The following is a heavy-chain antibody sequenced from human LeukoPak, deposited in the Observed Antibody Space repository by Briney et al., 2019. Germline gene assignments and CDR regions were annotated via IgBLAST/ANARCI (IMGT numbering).Heavy chain of an antibody. CDR3: ARDRHGSRGSSTSCLDS. Sequence: PSETLSLTCTVSGGSISSTNYYWGWIRQPPGKGLEWIGSIYYSGSTYHNPSLKSRVTISVDTSENQFSLKLSPVTAADTAVYYCARDRHGSRGSSTSCLDSWGQGTLVTVSS. J-gene: IGHJ4*02. CDR1: GGSISSTNYY. CDR2: IYYSGST. V-gene: IGHV4-39*07. D-gene: IGHD2-2*01.